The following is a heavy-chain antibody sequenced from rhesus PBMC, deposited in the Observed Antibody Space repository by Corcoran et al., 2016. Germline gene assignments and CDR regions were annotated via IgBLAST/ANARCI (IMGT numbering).Heavy chain of an antibody. CDR3: ARGSTVDY. Sequence: QVQLQESGPGLVKPSETLSLTCAVSGGSVSSGHWRNWIRQPPGKGLEWIGYISGSSASTYYNPSLKSRVTFSRDTSKNHFSLRLNSVTAADTAVYYCARGSTVDYWGPGVLVTVSS. CDR2: ISGSSAST. J-gene: IGHJ4*01. V-gene: IGHV4-65*01. CDR1: GGSVSSGHW.